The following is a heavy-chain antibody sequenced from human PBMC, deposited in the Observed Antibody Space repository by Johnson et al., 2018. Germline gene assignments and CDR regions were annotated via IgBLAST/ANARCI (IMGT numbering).Heavy chain of an antibody. CDR2: SGSGGST. CDR3: AKVKGSGSYYNENYYYYDMDV. CDR1: GFTVSSNY. D-gene: IGHD3-10*01. V-gene: IGHV3-66*03. J-gene: IGHJ6*03. Sequence: VQLVQSGGGLIQXGGSXRLXFAASGFTVSSNYMSWVRQAPGTGLEWVSAISGSGGSTYYADSVKGRFTISRDNSKNTLYLQMNSLRAEETGVYYWAKVKGSGSYYNENYYYYDMDVWGKGTTVTVSS.